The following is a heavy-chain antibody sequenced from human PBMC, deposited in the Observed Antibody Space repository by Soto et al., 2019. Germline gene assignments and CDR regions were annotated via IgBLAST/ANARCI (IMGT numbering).Heavy chain of an antibody. J-gene: IGHJ4*02. Sequence: TLSLTCSVSGASIRSGGFYWSWLRQSPGKGLEWIGHIYYTGSTFVSPSLKGRLTISLDTSKNQFSLDLSSVTAAYTAMYYCARIEMASIKWGRGTLVTVSS. CDR3: ARIEMASIK. CDR2: IYYTGST. V-gene: IGHV4-31*03. CDR1: GASIRSGGFY. D-gene: IGHD5-12*01.